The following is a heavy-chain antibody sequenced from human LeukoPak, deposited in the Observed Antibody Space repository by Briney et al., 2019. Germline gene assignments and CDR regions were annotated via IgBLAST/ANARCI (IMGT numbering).Heavy chain of an antibody. CDR3: ATRHEYSYPY. J-gene: IGHJ4*02. V-gene: IGHV3-64*02. CDR2: IGGNGVTS. D-gene: IGHD5-18*01. Sequence: PGGSLRLSCVASGFTFYNYAMHWVRQAPGKGLEYVSAIGGNGVTSYYADSVKGRFTISRDNSKNTVYLQLGSLRTEDMAVYYCATRHEYSYPYWGQGTLVTVSS. CDR1: GFTFYNYA.